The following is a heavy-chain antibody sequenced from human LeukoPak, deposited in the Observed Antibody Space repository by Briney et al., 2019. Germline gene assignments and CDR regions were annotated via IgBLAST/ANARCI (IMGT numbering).Heavy chain of an antibody. J-gene: IGHJ5*02. Sequence: GASEKVSRKASGYTFTSYDINWVRQATGQGLEWMGWMNPNSGNTGYAQKFQGRVTITRNTSISTAYMELSSLRSEDTAVYYCARGRRGIAVAGTRRGWFDPWGQGTLVTVSS. D-gene: IGHD6-19*01. V-gene: IGHV1-8*03. CDR3: ARGRRGIAVAGTRRGWFDP. CDR2: MNPNSGNT. CDR1: GYTFTSYD.